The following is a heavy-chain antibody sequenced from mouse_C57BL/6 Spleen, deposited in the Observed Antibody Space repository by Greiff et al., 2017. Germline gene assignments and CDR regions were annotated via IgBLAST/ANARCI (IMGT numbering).Heavy chain of an antibody. J-gene: IGHJ1*03. D-gene: IGHD1-1*01. Sequence: QLKESGPELVKPGASVKISCKASGYSFTDYNMNWVKQSNGKSLEWIGVINPNYGTTSYNQKFKGKATLTVDQSSSTAYMQLNSLTSEDSAVYYCARDPITTVVGDWYFDVWGTGTTVTVSS. CDR3: ARDPITTVVGDWYFDV. V-gene: IGHV1-39*01. CDR2: INPNYGTT. CDR1: GYSFTDYN.